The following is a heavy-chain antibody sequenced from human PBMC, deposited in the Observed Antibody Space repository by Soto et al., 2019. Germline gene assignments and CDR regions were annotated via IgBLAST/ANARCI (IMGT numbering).Heavy chain of an antibody. CDR1: GFTFGGSA. CDR3: SRDDADWLFN. D-gene: IGHD4-17*01. Sequence: PGGSLRLSCAASGFTFGGSAMQWVRQASGEGLEWLGRIGSRGNSYATAYAASVKDRFTISRDDSKNKAFLQMNNLKTEDTAVYYCSRDDADWLFNWGQGALVTVSS. J-gene: IGHJ4*02. V-gene: IGHV3-73*01. CDR2: IGSRGNSYAT.